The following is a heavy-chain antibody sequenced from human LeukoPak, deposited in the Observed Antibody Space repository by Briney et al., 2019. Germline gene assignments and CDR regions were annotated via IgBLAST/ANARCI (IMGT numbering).Heavy chain of an antibody. CDR1: GFTFSNYW. CDR3: ARAVAENWFDP. D-gene: IGHD6-19*01. J-gene: IGHJ5*02. V-gene: IGHV3-7*01. CDR2: IKLDGSDK. Sequence: PGGSLRLSCAASGFTFSNYWMSWVRQAPGKGLEWVANIKLDGSDKYYEDSVKGRFTISRDNAKNSLYLQMNSLRAEDTAVYYCARAVAENWFDPWGQGTLVTVSS.